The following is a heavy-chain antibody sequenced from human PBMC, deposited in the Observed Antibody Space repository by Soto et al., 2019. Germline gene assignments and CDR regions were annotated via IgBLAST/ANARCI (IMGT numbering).Heavy chain of an antibody. Sequence: PSETLSLTCTVSGGSISSGDYYWSWIRQPPGKGLEWIGYIYYSGNTYYNPSLKSRVTISVDTSKNQFSLKLDSVTAADTALYYCSRRAPEGFDPWGQGTLVTSPQ. J-gene: IGHJ5*02. CDR2: IYYSGNT. CDR1: GGSISSGDYY. CDR3: SRRAPEGFDP. V-gene: IGHV4-30-4*01.